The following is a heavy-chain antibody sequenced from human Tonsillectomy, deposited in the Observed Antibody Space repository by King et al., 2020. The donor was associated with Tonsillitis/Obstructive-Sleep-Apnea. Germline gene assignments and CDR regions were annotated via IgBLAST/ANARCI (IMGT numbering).Heavy chain of an antibody. D-gene: IGHD6-13*01. CDR1: GGSISSSTYY. CDR2: IYYTGST. V-gene: IGHV4-39*01. Sequence: QLQESGPGLVKPSETLSLTCTVSGGSISSSTYYWGWIRQPPGKGLEWIGGIYYTGSTYYNPSLMSRVTISVDTTKNPFSLKLSSVTAADTSVFYCAIQGGTSSWDGYYYSAMDGWGQGTTVTVSS. J-gene: IGHJ6*02. CDR3: AIQGGTSSWDGYYYSAMDG.